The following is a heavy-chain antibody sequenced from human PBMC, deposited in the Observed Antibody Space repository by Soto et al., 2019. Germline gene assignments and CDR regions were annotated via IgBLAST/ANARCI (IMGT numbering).Heavy chain of an antibody. CDR2: IFYSGAT. CDR1: GDSISSDNYY. CDR3: ARGPTVTSDF. J-gene: IGHJ4*02. D-gene: IGHD4-17*01. Sequence: QVQLQESGPGLVEPSQTLSLTCTVSGDSISSDNYYWSWIRQHPGKDLEWIGYIFYSGATSYNPSLKSRVTTSVAPSKNQFSRKVSYVTAAGAAVYYCARGPTVTSDFWGEGTLVTVSS. V-gene: IGHV4-31*03.